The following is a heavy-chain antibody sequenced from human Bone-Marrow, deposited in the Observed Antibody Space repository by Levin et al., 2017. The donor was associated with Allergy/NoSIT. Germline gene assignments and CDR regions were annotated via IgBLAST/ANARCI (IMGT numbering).Heavy chain of an antibody. D-gene: IGHD1-26*01. CDR3: SRFRLPLVGWTFYYTDV. CDR2: IGGKGHGGTT. V-gene: IGHV3-49*03. CDR1: EFNFPDFA. J-gene: IGHJ6*03. Sequence: GESLKISCTTYEFNFPDFALAWFRQAPGKGLEWVGLIGGKGHGGTTEYAASVKGRFTISRDDSAAIAYLEMHSLETADTGVYYCSRFRLPLVGWTFYYTDVWGEGTAVTVS.